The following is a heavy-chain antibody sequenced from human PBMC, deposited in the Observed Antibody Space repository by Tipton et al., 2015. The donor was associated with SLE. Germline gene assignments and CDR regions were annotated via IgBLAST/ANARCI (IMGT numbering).Heavy chain of an antibody. V-gene: IGHV4-59*02. J-gene: IGHJ4*02. D-gene: IGHD1-26*01. CDR3: ARDPSRVGATGLFDY. Sequence: GLVKPSETLSLTCTVSGGSVSSYYWSWIRQPPGKGLEWIGYIYYSGSTNYNPSLKSRVTISVDTSKNQFSLKLSSVTAADTAVYYCARDPSRVGATGLFDYWGQGTLVTVSS. CDR2: IYYSGST. CDR1: GGSVSSYY.